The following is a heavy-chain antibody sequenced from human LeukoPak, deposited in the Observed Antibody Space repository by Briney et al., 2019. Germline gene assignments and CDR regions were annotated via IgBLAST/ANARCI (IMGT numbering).Heavy chain of an antibody. CDR3: ARGVVGARHFDY. V-gene: IGHV4-34*01. J-gene: IGHJ4*02. D-gene: IGHD1-26*01. CDR2: INHSGST. CDR1: GGSFSGYY. Sequence: SETLSLTCAVYGGSFSGYYWSWIRQPPGKGLEWIGEINHSGSTNYNPSLKSRVTISVDTSKNQFSLKLSSVTAADTVVYYCARGVVGARHFDYWGQGTLVTVSS.